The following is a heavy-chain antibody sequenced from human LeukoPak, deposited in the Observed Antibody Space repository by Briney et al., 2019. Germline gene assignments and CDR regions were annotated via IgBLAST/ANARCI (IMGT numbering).Heavy chain of an antibody. J-gene: IGHJ4*02. CDR1: GYSISSGYY. CDR2: IYHSGST. D-gene: IGHD3-3*01. CDR3: ARVIRPRITIFGVVIEGFDY. V-gene: IGHV4-38-2*02. Sequence: PSETLSLPCTVSGYSISSGYYWGWIRQPPGKGMEWIGSIYHSGSTYYNPSLKSRVTISVDTSKNQFSLKLSSVTAADTAVYYCARVIRPRITIFGVVIEGFDYWGQGTLVTVSS.